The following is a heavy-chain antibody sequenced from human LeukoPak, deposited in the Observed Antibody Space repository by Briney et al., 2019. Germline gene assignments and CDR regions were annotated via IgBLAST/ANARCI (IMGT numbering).Heavy chain of an antibody. D-gene: IGHD4-17*01. Sequence: SETLSLTCTVSGGSISSYYWSWIRQPPGKGLEWIGYIYYSGSINYNPSLKSRVTISVDTSKNQFSLKLSSVTAADTAVYYCARATVIDAFDIWGQGTMVTVSS. CDR1: GGSISSYY. J-gene: IGHJ3*02. CDR3: ARATVIDAFDI. V-gene: IGHV4-59*01. CDR2: IYYSGSI.